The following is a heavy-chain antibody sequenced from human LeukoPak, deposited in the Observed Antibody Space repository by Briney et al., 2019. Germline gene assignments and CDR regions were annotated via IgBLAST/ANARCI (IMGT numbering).Heavy chain of an antibody. J-gene: IGHJ4*02. CDR2: INPSGGST. Sequence: ASVKVSCKASGYTFTSYYMHWVRQAPGQGLEWMGIINPSGGSTSYAQKFQGRVTMTRDTSTSTLYMELSSLRSEDTAVYYCARGLRITIFGVAIQYYFDYWGQGTLVTVSS. D-gene: IGHD3-3*01. CDR3: ARGLRITIFGVAIQYYFDY. V-gene: IGHV1-46*03. CDR1: GYTFTSYY.